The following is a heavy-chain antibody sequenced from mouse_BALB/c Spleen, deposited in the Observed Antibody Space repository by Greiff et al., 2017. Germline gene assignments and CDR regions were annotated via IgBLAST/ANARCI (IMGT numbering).Heavy chain of an antibody. V-gene: IGHV1-87*01. CDR1: GYTFTSYW. Sequence: VQLQESGAELARPGASVKLSCKASGYTFTSYWMQWVKQRPGQGLEWIGAIYPGDGDTRYTQKFKGKATLTADKSSSTAYMQLSSLASEDSAVYYCARKNRYDGNFDVWGAGTTVTVSS. CDR3: ARKNRYDGNFDV. CDR2: IYPGDGDT. D-gene: IGHD2-14*01. J-gene: IGHJ1*01.